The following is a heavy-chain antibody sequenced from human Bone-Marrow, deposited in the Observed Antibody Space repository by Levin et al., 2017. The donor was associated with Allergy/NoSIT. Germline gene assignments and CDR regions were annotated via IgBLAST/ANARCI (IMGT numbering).Heavy chain of an antibody. CDR3: ARGTLVSPATAPDR. D-gene: IGHD4/OR15-4a*01. CDR1: GDSISSNNYY. Sequence: SETLSLTCTVSGDSISSNNYYWNWIRQHPGKGLEWIGFMYYSGSTEYNPSLKSRVTISVDTSKTQFSLMVNSVTAAATAAYYCARGTLVSPATAPDRWGQGTLVSVSS. CDR2: MYYSGST. V-gene: IGHV4-31*03. J-gene: IGHJ5*02.